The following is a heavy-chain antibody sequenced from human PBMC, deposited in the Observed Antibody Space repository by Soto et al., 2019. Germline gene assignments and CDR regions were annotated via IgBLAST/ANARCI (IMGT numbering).Heavy chain of an antibody. D-gene: IGHD4-17*01. J-gene: IGHJ4*02. V-gene: IGHV3-30-3*01. Sequence: PGGSLRLCCVASGFTFSNYAMNWVRQAPGKGLEWVAVISYDGSNKYYADSVKGRITISRDNSRNTLYLQMNNLRAEDTAMYYCARDLGNNYGSFAYWGQGTLVTVSS. CDR2: ISYDGSNK. CDR1: GFTFSNYA. CDR3: ARDLGNNYGSFAY.